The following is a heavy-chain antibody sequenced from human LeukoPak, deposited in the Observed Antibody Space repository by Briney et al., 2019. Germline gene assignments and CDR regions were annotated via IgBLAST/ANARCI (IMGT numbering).Heavy chain of an antibody. J-gene: IGHJ4*02. CDR3: AREAVSGWDYFDY. CDR1: GFTFSSYA. CDR2: ISYDGSNK. D-gene: IGHD6-19*01. Sequence: PGGSLRLSCAASGFTFSSYAMHWVRQAPGKGLEWVAVISYDGSNKYYADSVKGRFTISRDNSKNTLYLQMNSLRAEDTAVYYCAREAVSGWDYFDYWGQGTLVTVSS. V-gene: IGHV3-30-3*01.